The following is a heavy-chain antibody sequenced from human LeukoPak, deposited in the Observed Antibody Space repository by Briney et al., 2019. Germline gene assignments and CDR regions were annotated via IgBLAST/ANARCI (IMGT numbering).Heavy chain of an antibody. D-gene: IGHD3-3*01. J-gene: IGHJ4*02. CDR1: GFTFSSYW. V-gene: IGHV3-7*01. Sequence: GGSLRLSCAASGFTFSSYWMSWVRQAPGKGLEWVANIKQDGSEKYYVDSVKGRFTISRDNAKNSLYLQMNSLRAEDTAVYYCARGQSLTIFDRGLDYWGQGTLVTVSS. CDR3: ARGQSLTIFDRGLDY. CDR2: IKQDGSEK.